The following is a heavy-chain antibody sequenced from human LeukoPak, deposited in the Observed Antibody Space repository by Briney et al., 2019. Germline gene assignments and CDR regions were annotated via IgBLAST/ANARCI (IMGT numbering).Heavy chain of an antibody. CDR3: ARDRRNSPFDY. V-gene: IGHV4-34*01. CDR2: INHSGST. CDR1: GGSFSGYY. J-gene: IGHJ4*02. Sequence: PSETLSLTCAVYGGSFSGYYWSWIRQPPGKGLEWIGEINHSGSTNYNPSLKSRVTISVDTSKNRFSLKLSSVTAADTAVYYCARDRRNSPFDYWGQGTLVTVSS. D-gene: IGHD1-14*01.